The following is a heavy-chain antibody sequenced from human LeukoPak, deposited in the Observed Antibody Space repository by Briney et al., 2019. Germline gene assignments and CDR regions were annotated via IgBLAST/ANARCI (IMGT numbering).Heavy chain of an antibody. CDR1: GGSISSSSYY. D-gene: IGHD1-7*01. CDR3: ARRVRTGTRNYYYYYYMDV. Sequence: PSETLSLTCTVSGGSISSSSYYWGWLRQPPGKGLEWIGSIYYSGSTYYNPSLKSRVTISVDTSKNQFSLKLSSVTAADTAVYYCARRVRTGTRNYYYYYYMDVWGKGTTVTVSS. CDR2: IYYSGST. V-gene: IGHV4-39*07. J-gene: IGHJ6*03.